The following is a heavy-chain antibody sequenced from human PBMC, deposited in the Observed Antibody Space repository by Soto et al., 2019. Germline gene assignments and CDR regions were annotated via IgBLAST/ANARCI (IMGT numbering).Heavy chain of an antibody. Sequence: QLQLQESGPGLVKPSETLSLTCTVSGGSISSSSYYWGWIRQPPGKGLEWIGSIYYSGSTYYNPSLKSRVTISVDTSKNQFSLKLSSVTAADTAVYYCARQADYIWGSHMGGYYFDYWGQGTLVTVSS. CDR1: GGSISSSSYY. V-gene: IGHV4-39*01. J-gene: IGHJ4*02. CDR3: ARQADYIWGSHMGGYYFDY. CDR2: IYYSGST. D-gene: IGHD3-16*01.